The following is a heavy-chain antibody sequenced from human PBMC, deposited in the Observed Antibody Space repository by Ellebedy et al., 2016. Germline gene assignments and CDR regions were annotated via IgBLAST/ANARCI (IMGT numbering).Heavy chain of an antibody. V-gene: IGHV1-2*02. CDR2: IHPDIGRT. J-gene: IGHJ4*02. D-gene: IGHD5-18*01. CDR3: ARELREFAYGYSEY. CDR1: GYTFTDYY. Sequence: ASVKVSXXASGYTFTDYYIHWVRQAPGQGLEWMGWIHPDIGRTNYAQKFQGRVTLTTDTSIRTAYMELSRLTSDDTAVYYCARELREFAYGYSEYWGQGSLVTVSS.